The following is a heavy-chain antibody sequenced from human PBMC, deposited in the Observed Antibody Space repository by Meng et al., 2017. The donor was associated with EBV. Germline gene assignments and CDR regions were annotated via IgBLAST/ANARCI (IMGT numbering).Heavy chain of an antibody. CDR3: ARGGGYSSSWYPD. CDR2: INSDGSRP. J-gene: IGHJ4*02. D-gene: IGHD6-13*01. Sequence: LACGGGLIEPGWAVTVPFAASGFTFGSFLQHWVRQASWHGLLLVSRINSDGSRPSYADSVKGRFTISRDNAKNTLYLQMTSLIAEDTAVYYCARGGGYSSSWYPDWGQGTLVTVSS. V-gene: IGHV3-74*01. CDR1: GFTFGSFL.